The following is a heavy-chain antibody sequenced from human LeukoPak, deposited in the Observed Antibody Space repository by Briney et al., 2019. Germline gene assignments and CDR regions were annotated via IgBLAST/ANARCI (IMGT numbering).Heavy chain of an antibody. J-gene: IGHJ5*02. V-gene: IGHV3-74*01. Sequence: PGGSLRLSCAASGFTFSSYWMHWVRQAPGKGLVWVSRINSDGSITSYADSVKGRFTISRDNAKNTLYLQMNSLRAEDTAVYYCARVSYDFWSGGRLDWFDPWGQGTLVTVSS. D-gene: IGHD3-3*01. CDR2: INSDGSIT. CDR3: ARVSYDFWSGGRLDWFDP. CDR1: GFTFSSYW.